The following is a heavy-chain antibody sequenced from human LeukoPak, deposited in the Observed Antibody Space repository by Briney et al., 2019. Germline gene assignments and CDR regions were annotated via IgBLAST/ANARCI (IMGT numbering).Heavy chain of an antibody. J-gene: IGHJ3*02. CDR1: GFTLSSYA. Sequence: GGSLRLSCAASGFTLSSYAMSWVRQAPGKGLEWVSGISWSSGSIGYADSVKGRFTISRDNAKNSLYLQMNSLRAEDTALYYCAKDTGYGSYAFDIWGQGTMVTVSS. CDR3: AKDTGYGSYAFDI. D-gene: IGHD3-10*01. V-gene: IGHV3-9*01. CDR2: ISWSSGSI.